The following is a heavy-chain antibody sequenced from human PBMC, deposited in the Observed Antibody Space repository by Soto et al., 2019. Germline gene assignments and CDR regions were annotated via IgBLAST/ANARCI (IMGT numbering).Heavy chain of an antibody. CDR2: MNPDSGNT. V-gene: IGHV1-8*01. CDR1: GYTFINYD. J-gene: IGHJ5*02. CDR3: ARRRGSNGWFDL. Sequence: QVQLVQSGAEVKKPGASVKVSCKASGYTFINYDINWVRQAPGQGLEWVGWMNPDSGNTGYAQNFEGRVTITGNTSINSVYMELSSLKSEDTAVYYCARRRGSNGWFDLWGQGTLGTVSS. D-gene: IGHD2-8*01.